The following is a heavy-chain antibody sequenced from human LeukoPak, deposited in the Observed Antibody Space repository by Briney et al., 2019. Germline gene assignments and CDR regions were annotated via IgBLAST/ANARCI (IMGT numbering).Heavy chain of an antibody. CDR3: ATSGY. D-gene: IGHD3-22*01. V-gene: IGHV1-18*01. J-gene: IGHJ4*02. Sequence: ASVKVSCKASDYTFTSYGVSWGRQAPGQGLEWVGWISIFNGETNYAQRLQGRVTMATDTTASTAYMELSSLRSEDTAVYYCATSGYWGQGTLVTVSS. CDR2: ISIFNGET. CDR1: DYTFTSYG.